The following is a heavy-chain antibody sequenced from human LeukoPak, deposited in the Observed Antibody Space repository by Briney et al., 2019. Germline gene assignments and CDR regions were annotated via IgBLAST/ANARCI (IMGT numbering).Heavy chain of an antibody. Sequence: SETLSLTCSVSGGSISTYYWNWIRQPAGKGLEWIGRIYASGSTTYNPSLKSRVSMSVDTSKNQFSPRLTSVTAADTAVYYCARKGSSGWFDYWGQGTLVTVSS. J-gene: IGHJ4*02. D-gene: IGHD6-19*01. V-gene: IGHV4-4*07. CDR1: GGSISTYY. CDR3: ARKGSSGWFDY. CDR2: IYASGST.